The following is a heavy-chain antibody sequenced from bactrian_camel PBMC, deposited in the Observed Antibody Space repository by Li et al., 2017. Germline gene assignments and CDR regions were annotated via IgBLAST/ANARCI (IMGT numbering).Heavy chain of an antibody. D-gene: IGHD1*01. CDR1: GLTFDGSN. J-gene: IGHJ4*01. V-gene: IGHV3S63*01. CDR2: IYTRNGIA. CDR3: AAGENSFDCVYRTGPNY. Sequence: QVQLVESGGGLVQAGGSLRLSCTASGLTFDGSNVAWYRQAPGKQREGVATIYTRNGIANYADSVKGRFTISRDNAKNTVYLQMNSLKPEDTARYYCAAGENSFDCVYRTGPNYWGQGTQVTVS.